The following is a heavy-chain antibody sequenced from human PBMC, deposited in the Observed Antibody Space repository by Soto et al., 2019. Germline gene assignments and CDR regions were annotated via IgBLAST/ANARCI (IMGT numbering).Heavy chain of an antibody. CDR2: ISSSSSPI. CDR3: AREGYCSSTSCVEY. J-gene: IGHJ4*02. D-gene: IGHD2-2*01. V-gene: IGHV3-48*02. Sequence: QLVESGGGLVQPGGSLRLSCAASGFTFSTYSMNWVRQAPGKGLEWVSYISSSSSPIYYADSVKGRFTIARDNAKTSLYLQMNSLRDEDTAVYYCAREGYCSSTSCVEYWGQGTLVTVSS. CDR1: GFTFSTYS.